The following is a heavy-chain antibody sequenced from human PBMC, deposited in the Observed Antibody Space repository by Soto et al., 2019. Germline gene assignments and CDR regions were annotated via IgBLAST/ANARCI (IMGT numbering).Heavy chain of an antibody. CDR3: APLAGGGGY. CDR2: IYSGGYT. V-gene: IGHV3-53*01. J-gene: IGHJ4*02. CDR1: GFTVSNNY. D-gene: IGHD3-10*01. Sequence: EVQLVESGGGLIQPGGSLRLSCAVSGFTVSNNYMSWVRQAPGKGLEGVSVIYSGGYTAYGDSVKGRFTISRDNSKNTLILQKNSLSAGDTALFCCAPLAGGGGYWGQGTLVTVSS.